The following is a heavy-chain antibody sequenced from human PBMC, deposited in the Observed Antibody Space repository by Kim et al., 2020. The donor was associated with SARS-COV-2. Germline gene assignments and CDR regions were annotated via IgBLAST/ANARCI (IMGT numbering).Heavy chain of an antibody. CDR3: ARHGNHGDYGYYYYGMDV. CDR2: IYPGDSDT. Sequence: GESLKISCKGSGYSFTSYWIGWVRQMPGKGLEWMGIIYPGDSDTRYSPSFQGQVTISADKSISTAYLQWSSLKASDTAMYYCARHGNHGDYGYYYYGMDVWGQGTTVTVSS. D-gene: IGHD4-17*01. J-gene: IGHJ6*02. V-gene: IGHV5-51*01. CDR1: GYSFTSYW.